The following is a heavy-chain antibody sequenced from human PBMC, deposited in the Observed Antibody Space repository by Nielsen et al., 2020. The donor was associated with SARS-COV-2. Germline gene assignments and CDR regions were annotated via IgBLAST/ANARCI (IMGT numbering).Heavy chain of an antibody. CDR2: IIPIFGTA. Sequence: SVKVSCKASGYSFRNFDISWVRQAPGQGLEWMGGIIPIFGTANYAQKFQGRVTITADESTSTAYMELSSLRSEDTAVYYCARDSSGTYRRVDYWGQGTLVTVSS. D-gene: IGHD3-22*01. CDR1: GYSFRNFD. V-gene: IGHV1-69*13. J-gene: IGHJ4*02. CDR3: ARDSSGTYRRVDY.